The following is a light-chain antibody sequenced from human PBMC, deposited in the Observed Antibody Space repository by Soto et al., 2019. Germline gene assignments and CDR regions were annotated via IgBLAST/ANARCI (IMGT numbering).Light chain of an antibody. V-gene: IGKV3-15*01. CDR2: GAS. CDR3: QQYNDWPPGT. Sequence: EIVMTDSPTTLSVSLRQRPSLYRRASQSVGRNLAWYQKKPDQAPRLVXYGASTSATGIPARFSGSSSWTELALTISILQPEDFAVYYCQQYNDWPPGTFGQGTNV. J-gene: IGKJ1*01. CDR1: QSVGRN.